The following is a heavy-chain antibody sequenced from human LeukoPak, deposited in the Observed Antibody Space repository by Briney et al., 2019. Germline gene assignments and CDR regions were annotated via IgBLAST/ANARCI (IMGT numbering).Heavy chain of an antibody. J-gene: IGHJ5*02. V-gene: IGHV1-8*03. CDR3: ARGGVWHQLLWHWFDP. CDR2: MNPNSGNT. D-gene: IGHD2-2*01. CDR1: GYTFTSYD. Sequence: ASVKVSCKASGYTFTSYDINWVRQATGQGLEWMGWMNPNSGNTGYAQKLQGRVTITRNTSISTAYMELSSLRSEDTAVYYCARGGVWHQLLWHWFDPWGQGTLVTVSS.